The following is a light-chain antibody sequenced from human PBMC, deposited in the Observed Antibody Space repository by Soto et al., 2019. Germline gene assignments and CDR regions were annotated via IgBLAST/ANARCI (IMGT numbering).Light chain of an antibody. CDR3: QQYGGSPPGVT. CDR1: QYIRSTQ. Sequence: EIVLTQSPGTLSLSPGERATLSCGSSQYIRSTQLAWFQQKPGQAPRLLIHGASSRATGIPDRFSGSGSGTDFTLTISRLEPEDFAVYYCQQYGGSPPGVTFGGGTKVEIK. CDR2: GAS. V-gene: IGKV3-20*01. J-gene: IGKJ4*01.